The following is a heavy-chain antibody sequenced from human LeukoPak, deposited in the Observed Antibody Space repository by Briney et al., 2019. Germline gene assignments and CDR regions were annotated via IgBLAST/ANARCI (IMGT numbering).Heavy chain of an antibody. Sequence: GGSLRLSCAASGFTFSSYGMHWVRQAPGKGLEWVAFIRYDGSNKYYADSVKGRFTISRDNSKNTLYLQMNSLRAEDTAVYYCATAGTGYYDLSGHYSSYFEYWGQGTLVTVSS. D-gene: IGHD3-22*01. J-gene: IGHJ4*02. CDR1: GFTFSSYG. CDR2: IRYDGSNK. V-gene: IGHV3-30*02. CDR3: ATAGTGYYDLSGHYSSYFEY.